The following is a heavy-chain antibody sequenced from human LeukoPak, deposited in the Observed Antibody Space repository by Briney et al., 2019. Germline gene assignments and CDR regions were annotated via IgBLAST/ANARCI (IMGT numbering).Heavy chain of an antibody. J-gene: IGHJ6*02. CDR3: ARDYSRRGSTNRLGGMDV. Sequence: ASVKVSCKASGYTFTGYYMHWVRQAPGQGLEWMGWINPNSGGTNYAQKFQGRVTMTRDTSISTAYMELSRLRSGDTAVYYCARDYSRRGSTNRLGGMDVWGQGTTVTVSS. CDR1: GYTFTGYY. D-gene: IGHD3-10*01. V-gene: IGHV1-2*02. CDR2: INPNSGGT.